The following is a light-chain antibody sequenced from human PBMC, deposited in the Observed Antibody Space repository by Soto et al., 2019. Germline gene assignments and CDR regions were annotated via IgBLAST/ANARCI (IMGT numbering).Light chain of an antibody. CDR3: QQRNNWPPSIT. CDR2: DAS. V-gene: IGKV3-11*01. CDR1: QSIGSH. J-gene: IGKJ5*01. Sequence: EIVLTQSPATLSLSPGERATLSCRASQSIGSHLAWYQQKSGQAPRLLIHDASSRATGIPARYSGSGSGTDFTLTIRSLEPEDFAVYYCQQRNNWPPSITFGQGTRLEIK.